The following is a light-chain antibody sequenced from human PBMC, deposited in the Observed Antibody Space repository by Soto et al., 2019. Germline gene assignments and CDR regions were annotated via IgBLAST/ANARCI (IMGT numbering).Light chain of an antibody. V-gene: IGKV3-20*01. CDR3: QQYVSSPLT. J-gene: IGKJ4*01. CDR1: QSVSNHY. CDR2: GAY. Sequence: EIVLTQSPGTLSLSPGEGATLSCRASQSVSNHYLAWYQRKPGQAHRLVISGAYSRATAIPDGFSGSGSGTDFTLTISRLEPEDFAVYYCQQYVSSPLTCGGGNKVDIK.